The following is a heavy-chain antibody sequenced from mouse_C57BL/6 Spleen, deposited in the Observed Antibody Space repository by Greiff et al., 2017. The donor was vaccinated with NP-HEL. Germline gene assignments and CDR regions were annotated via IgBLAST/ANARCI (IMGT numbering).Heavy chain of an antibody. Sequence: QVQLQQSGAELVRPGTSVKVSCKASGYAFTNYLIEWVKQRPGQGLEWIGVINPGSGGTNYNEKFKGKATLTADKSSSTAYMQLSSLTSEDSAVYFCASGNYGSSYWYFDVWGTGTTVTVSS. CDR3: ASGNYGSSYWYFDV. CDR2: INPGSGGT. J-gene: IGHJ1*03. CDR1: GYAFTNYL. V-gene: IGHV1-54*01. D-gene: IGHD1-1*01.